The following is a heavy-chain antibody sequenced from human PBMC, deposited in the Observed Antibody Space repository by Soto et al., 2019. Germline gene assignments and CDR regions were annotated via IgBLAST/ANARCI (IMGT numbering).Heavy chain of an antibody. CDR1: GYSFPNYW. D-gene: IGHD3-22*01. CDR3: ARLERTILVKGGDAFDI. J-gene: IGHJ3*02. CDR2: IWPSDSDT. Sequence: PGESLKISCQGSGYSFPNYWIAWVRQMPGKGLEWMGVIWPSDSDTRYSPSFRGQVTISADKSITTAYLQWDSLKASDTAMYYCARLERTILVKGGDAFDIWGQGTMVTVSS. V-gene: IGHV5-51*01.